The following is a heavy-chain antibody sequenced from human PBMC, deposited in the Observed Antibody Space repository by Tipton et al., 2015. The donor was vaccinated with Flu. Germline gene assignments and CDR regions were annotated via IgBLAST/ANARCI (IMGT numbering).Heavy chain of an antibody. CDR2: ISFEGDTK. Sequence: SLRLSCAASGFSFSNYGMYWVRQPPGKGLEWVAVISFEGDTKDYADSVKGRFTISRDDSKNTLYLKMNRLRPEDTAVYYCAKDHAVTTRGAYIDHWGQGTLVTVSS. CDR1: GFSFSNYG. D-gene: IGHD4-17*01. J-gene: IGHJ4*01. V-gene: IGHV3-30*18. CDR3: AKDHAVTTRGAYIDH.